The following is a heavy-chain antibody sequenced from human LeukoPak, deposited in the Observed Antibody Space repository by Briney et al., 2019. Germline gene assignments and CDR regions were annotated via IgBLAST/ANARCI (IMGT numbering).Heavy chain of an antibody. CDR3: ARLRYYYDSSDDY. Sequence: SETLSLTCTVSGGSISSSSYYWGWIRQPPEKGLEWIGSIYYSGSTYYNPSLKSRVTISVDTSKNQFSLKLSSVTAADTAVYYCARLRYYYDSSDDYWGQGTLVTVSS. CDR2: IYYSGST. D-gene: IGHD3-22*01. V-gene: IGHV4-39*01. CDR1: GGSISSSSYY. J-gene: IGHJ4*02.